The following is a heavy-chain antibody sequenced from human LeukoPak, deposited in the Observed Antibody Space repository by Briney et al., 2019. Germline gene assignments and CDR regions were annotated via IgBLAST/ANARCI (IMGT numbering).Heavy chain of an antibody. CDR1: GFTFNSYG. CDR3: AKCDGSGSYDDY. CDR2: ISDDGRTT. D-gene: IGHD3-10*01. V-gene: IGHV3-30*18. J-gene: IGHJ4*02. Sequence: GGSLRLSCAASGFTFNSYGIHWVRQAPGKGLEWVAVISDDGRTTYYADSVKGRFTISRDNSKNTLYLQMNSLRVEDTAVYYCAKCDGSGSYDDYWGQGTLVTVSS.